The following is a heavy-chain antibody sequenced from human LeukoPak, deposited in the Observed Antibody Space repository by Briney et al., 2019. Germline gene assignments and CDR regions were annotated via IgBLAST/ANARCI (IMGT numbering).Heavy chain of an antibody. CDR3: TTASYDFWSGYYTFDFDY. J-gene: IGHJ4*02. V-gene: IGHV3-15*01. CDR2: IKSKTDGGTT. Sequence: PGGSLRLSCAASGFTFSNAWMSWVRQAPGKGLEWVGRIKSKTDGGTTDYAAPVKGRFTISRDDSKNTLYLQMNSLKTEDTAVYYCTTASYDFWSGYYTFDFDYWGQGTLVTVSS. CDR1: GFTFSNAW. D-gene: IGHD3-3*01.